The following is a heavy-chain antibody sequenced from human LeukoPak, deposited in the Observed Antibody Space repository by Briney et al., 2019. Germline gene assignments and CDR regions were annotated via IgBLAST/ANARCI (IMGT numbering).Heavy chain of an antibody. J-gene: IGHJ3*02. V-gene: IGHV3-9*01. CDR3: AKVFRIAVALSDDAFDI. D-gene: IGHD6-19*01. CDR2: ISWNSGSI. CDR1: GFTFDDYA. Sequence: GGSLRLSCAASGFTFDDYAMHWVRQAPGKGLEWVSGISWNSGSIGYADSVKGRFTISRDNAKNSLYLQMNSLRAEDTALYYCAKVFRIAVALSDDAFDIWGQGTMVTVSS.